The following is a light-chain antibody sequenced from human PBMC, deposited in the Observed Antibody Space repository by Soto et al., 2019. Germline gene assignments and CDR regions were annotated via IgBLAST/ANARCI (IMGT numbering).Light chain of an antibody. V-gene: IGLV2-23*01. CDR3: GSFVGSASLG. J-gene: IGLJ2*01. Sequence: QAVVTQPASVSGSPGQSITFSCTGTTSFVGSYNRVSWYQVHPGKAPKLMIYEGNKRPSGVSNRFSGSTSANTASLTISGLQAEDEADYYCGSFVGSASLGFGGGTKLTVL. CDR1: TSFVGSYNR. CDR2: EGN.